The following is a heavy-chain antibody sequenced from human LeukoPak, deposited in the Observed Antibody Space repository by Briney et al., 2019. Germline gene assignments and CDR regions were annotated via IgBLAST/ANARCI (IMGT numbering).Heavy chain of an antibody. V-gene: IGHV4-30-4*01. CDR1: GVSISSGDYY. D-gene: IGHD3-10*01. J-gene: IGHJ4*02. CDR3: ARALYGSVTLDY. Sequence: ETSETLSLTCTVSGVSISSGDYYWRWIRQPPGKGLEWIGYIYYSGSTYYNPSLKSRITISVDTSKNQFSLKLSSVTAADTAVYYCARALYGSVTLDYWGQGTLVTVSS. CDR2: IYYSGST.